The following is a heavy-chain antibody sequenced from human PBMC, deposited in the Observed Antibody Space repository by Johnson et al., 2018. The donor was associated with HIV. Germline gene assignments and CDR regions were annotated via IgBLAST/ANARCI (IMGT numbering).Heavy chain of an antibody. J-gene: IGHJ3*02. V-gene: IGHV3-23*04. Sequence: VQLVESGGGLVQPGGSLRLSCAASGLTFSNYAMSWVRQGPGKGLEWVSAIGASGGRTFYADSVKGRFTISSDNSKNTLYLQMTSLSAEDTAVYYCAKDLRITIFGVVPPHDAFDIWGQGTMVTVSS. D-gene: IGHD3-3*01. CDR2: IGASGGRT. CDR3: AKDLRITIFGVVPPHDAFDI. CDR1: GLTFSNYA.